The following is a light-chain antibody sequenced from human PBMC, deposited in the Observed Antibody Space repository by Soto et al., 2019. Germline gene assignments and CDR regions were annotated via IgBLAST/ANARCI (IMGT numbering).Light chain of an antibody. CDR1: QSVSSS. J-gene: IGKJ1*01. CDR3: HAYNSWPWT. CDR2: GAS. Sequence: EIVMTESPATLYVSPGERATLSCRASQSVSSSLAWYQQKPGQAPRLLIYGASTRAAGIPARFSGSGSGTEFILTISSLQSEDFAVYYCHAYNSWPWTFGQATKV. V-gene: IGKV3-15*01.